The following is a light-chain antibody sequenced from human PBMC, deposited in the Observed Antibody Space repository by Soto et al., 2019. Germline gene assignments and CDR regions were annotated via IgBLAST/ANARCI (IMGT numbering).Light chain of an antibody. CDR3: QQYGSSPT. J-gene: IGKJ1*01. CDR2: DAS. V-gene: IGKV3-20*01. CDR1: QSISSW. Sequence: TQSPSTLSASVGDRVTITCRASQSISSWLAWYQQKPGQAPRLLIYDASNRATGIPARFSGSGSGTDFTLTISRLEPEDFAVYYCQQYGSSPTFGQGTKVDIK.